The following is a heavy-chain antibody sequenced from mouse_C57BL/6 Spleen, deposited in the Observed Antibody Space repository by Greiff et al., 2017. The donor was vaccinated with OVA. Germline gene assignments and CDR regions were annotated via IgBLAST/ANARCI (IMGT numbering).Heavy chain of an antibody. Sequence: QVQLQQPGTELVKPGASVKLSCKASGYTFTSYWMHWVKQRPGQGLEWIGNINPSNGGTTYNEKFKSKATLTVDKSSSTAYMQLSSLTSEDSAVYYCARGGNDYSYFDYWGQGTTLTVSS. CDR1: GYTFTSYW. V-gene: IGHV1-53*01. CDR2: INPSNGGT. J-gene: IGHJ2*01. CDR3: ARGGNDYSYFDY. D-gene: IGHD2-4*01.